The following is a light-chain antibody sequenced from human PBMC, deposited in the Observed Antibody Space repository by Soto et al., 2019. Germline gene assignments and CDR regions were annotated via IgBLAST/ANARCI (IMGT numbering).Light chain of an antibody. V-gene: IGLV2-23*02. J-gene: IGLJ1*01. CDR2: EVD. CDR1: SSDIGSYTL. CDR3: CSYAGGFTYV. Sequence: QSALTQPDSVSGSPGQAITISCTGTSSDIGSYTLVSWYQQHPGKAPKVMIYEVDKWPSGVSTRFSGSRSGNTASLTISGLQAEYEADYLCCSYAGGFTYVFGTGTKLTVL.